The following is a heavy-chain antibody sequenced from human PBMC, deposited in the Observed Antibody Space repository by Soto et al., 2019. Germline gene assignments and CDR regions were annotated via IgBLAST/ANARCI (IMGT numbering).Heavy chain of an antibody. D-gene: IGHD3-22*01. CDR2: IYYSGST. J-gene: IGHJ6*02. CDR3: ASGMSSGYNYYYGMDV. Sequence: SETLSLTCTVSGGSISSGDYYWSWIRQPPGKGLEWIGYIYYSGSTYYNPSLKSRVTISVDTSKNQFSLKLSSVTAADTAVYYCASGMSSGYNYYYGMDVWGQGTTVTVSS. V-gene: IGHV4-30-4*01. CDR1: GGSISSGDYY.